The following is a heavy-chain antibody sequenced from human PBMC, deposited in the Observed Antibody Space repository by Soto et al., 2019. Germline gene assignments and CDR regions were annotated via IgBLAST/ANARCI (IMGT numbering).Heavy chain of an antibody. Sequence: EVQLLESGGGLVQPGESLRLSCAASGFSFSTYAMSWVRQAPGEGLKWVLSISGAGRDTFYADSVRGRFTISRDNSKNSLYLQMKSRRAEDTAVYYCAKDGVSGDHPPYYFDPWGQGTLVTVSS. CDR3: AKDGVSGDHPPYYFDP. CDR1: GFSFSTYA. V-gene: IGHV3-23*01. D-gene: IGHD1-26*01. J-gene: IGHJ4*02. CDR2: ISGAGRDT.